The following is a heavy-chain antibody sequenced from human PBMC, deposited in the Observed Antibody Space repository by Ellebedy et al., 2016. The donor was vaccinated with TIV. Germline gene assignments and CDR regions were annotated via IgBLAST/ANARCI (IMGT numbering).Heavy chain of an antibody. Sequence: PGGSLRLSCAASGFAFSSYAMHWVRQAPGKGLEWVAVISYDGGNKYYADSVKGRFTISRDNSKNTLFLQMSSLRAEDTAVYFCARRSTDFAFDSWGQGTLVTVSS. V-gene: IGHV3-30*04. D-gene: IGHD3/OR15-3a*01. J-gene: IGHJ4*02. CDR2: ISYDGGNK. CDR1: GFAFSSYA. CDR3: ARRSTDFAFDS.